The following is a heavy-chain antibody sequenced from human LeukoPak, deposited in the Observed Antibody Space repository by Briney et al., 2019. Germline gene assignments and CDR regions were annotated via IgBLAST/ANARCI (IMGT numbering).Heavy chain of an antibody. CDR3: AREAHGSGTYYYDY. V-gene: IGHV1-2*02. CDR1: RYTLTWSW. CDR2: INPNSGDT. J-gene: IGHJ4*02. D-gene: IGHD3-10*01. Sequence: GASLKLSWEATRYTLTWSWAWYARHSPGQGPEWMGWINPNSGDTYYAQMFQGRVTMTRDTSITTAYMELSRLRSDDRAVYYCAREAHGSGTYYYDYWGQGALVTVSS.